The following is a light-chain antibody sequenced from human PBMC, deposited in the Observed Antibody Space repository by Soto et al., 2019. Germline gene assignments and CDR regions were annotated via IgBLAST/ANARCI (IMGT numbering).Light chain of an antibody. V-gene: IGKV1-9*01. CDR3: QQPNSYPLT. CDR2: AAS. J-gene: IGKJ4*01. Sequence: DIQLTQSPSFLSASVGDRVTITCRASQGLSSYLAWYQQKPGKAPKLLNYAASTLQSGVSSRFSGSGSGTEFTLTISILQPEDFATYYCQQPNSYPLTFGGGTKVEIK. CDR1: QGLSSY.